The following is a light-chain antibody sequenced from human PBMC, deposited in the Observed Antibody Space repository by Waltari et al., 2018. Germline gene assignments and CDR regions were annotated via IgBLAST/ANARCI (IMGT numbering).Light chain of an antibody. Sequence: ELVLTQSPGTLSLSPGERATLSCRASQSVRKYLAWYQQRPGQAPRLLSYAASTRATGIPDRFSGSGFGTDFSLTISRLEPEDFAVYYCQNHERLPAKFGQGTKVEIK. J-gene: IGKJ1*01. CDR1: QSVRKY. CDR2: AAS. CDR3: QNHERLPAK. V-gene: IGKV3-20*01.